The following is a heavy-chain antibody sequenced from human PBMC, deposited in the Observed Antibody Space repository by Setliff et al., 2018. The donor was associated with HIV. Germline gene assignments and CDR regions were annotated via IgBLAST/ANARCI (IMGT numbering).Heavy chain of an antibody. D-gene: IGHD3-10*01. V-gene: IGHV4-61*08. J-gene: IGHJ4*02. Sequence: PSETLSLTCTVSGGSISSGGYYWSWVRQPPGKGLEWIGYIYYSGSTNYNPSLKSRVTISVDTSKKQFSLKLSSVTAADTAVYYCARLGLWFGVYWGQGTLVTVSS. CDR3: ARLGLWFGVY. CDR1: GGSISSGGYY. CDR2: IYYSGST.